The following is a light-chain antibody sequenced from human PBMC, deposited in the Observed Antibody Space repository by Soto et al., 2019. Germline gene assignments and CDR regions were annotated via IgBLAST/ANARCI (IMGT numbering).Light chain of an antibody. J-gene: IGKJ1*01. CDR2: TAS. CDR1: QSISFY. V-gene: IGKV1-39*01. Sequence: DIQMTQSPSSLSASVGDRVTITCRASQSISFYLNWYQQKPGKAPKLLIYTASNVQSGVPSRISGSGSVTEFTLTISSLQPEDFATYYCQQSYSMPGTFGQGTKVEMK. CDR3: QQSYSMPGT.